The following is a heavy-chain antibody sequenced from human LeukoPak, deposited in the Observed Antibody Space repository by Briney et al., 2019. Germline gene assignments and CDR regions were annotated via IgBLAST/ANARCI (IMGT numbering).Heavy chain of an antibody. J-gene: IGHJ4*02. V-gene: IGHV3-23*01. CDR1: GFPFNIYA. CDR3: AKLLGGSDYTDYFDY. CDR2: ISGSGDST. Sequence: GGSLRLSCEVWGFPFNIYATLCARHAPGEGGVWVSSISGSGDSTYCADSVKGRFHISRDNSKNTLYLQMNSLRAEDTAVYYCAKLLGGSDYTDYFDYWGQGTLVTVSS. D-gene: IGHD1-26*01.